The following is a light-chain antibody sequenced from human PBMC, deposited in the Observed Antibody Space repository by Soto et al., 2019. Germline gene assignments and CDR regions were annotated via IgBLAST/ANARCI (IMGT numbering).Light chain of an antibody. CDR2: DVS. J-gene: IGLJ2*01. CDR1: SSDIGGYNY. Sequence: QSALTQPAAVSGSPGQSITVSCIGTSSDIGGYNYVSWYQQHPGKAPKLMIHDVSNRPSGVSDRFSGSKSGNTASLTISGVQADDEAYYYCSSYASSNTQVFGGGTKLTVL. V-gene: IGLV2-14*01. CDR3: SSYASSNTQV.